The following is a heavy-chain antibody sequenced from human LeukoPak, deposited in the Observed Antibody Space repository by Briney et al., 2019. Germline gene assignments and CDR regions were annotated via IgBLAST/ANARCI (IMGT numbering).Heavy chain of an antibody. D-gene: IGHD3-10*01. V-gene: IGHV3-48*04. J-gene: IGHJ4*02. Sequence: PGGSLRLSCAASGFTFSSYSMNWVRQAPGKGLEWVSYISTSGSNILYADSVKGRFTVSRDSAKNSLYLQMNSLTAEDTAVYYCARERGKDFDYWGQGTLVTVSS. CDR1: GFTFSSYS. CDR2: ISTSGSNI. CDR3: ARERGKDFDY.